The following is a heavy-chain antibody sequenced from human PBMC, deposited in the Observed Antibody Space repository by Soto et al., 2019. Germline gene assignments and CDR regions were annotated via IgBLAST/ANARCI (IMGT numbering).Heavy chain of an antibody. D-gene: IGHD6-13*01. CDR3: AQDLGSSWYHYNSFAP. V-gene: IGHV3-23*01. J-gene: IGHJ5*02. Sequence: GGSLRLSCAASGFTFSGYAMSWVRQAPGKGLEWVSAIGSGSPFYADSVKGRFTISRDNANSMLYLQMNSLRADDTAVYFCAQDLGSSWYHYNSFAPGGQGTLVTVSS. CDR2: IGSGSP. CDR1: GFTFSGYA.